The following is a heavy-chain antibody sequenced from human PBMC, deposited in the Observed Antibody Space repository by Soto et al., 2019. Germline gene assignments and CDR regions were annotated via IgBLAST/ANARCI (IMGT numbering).Heavy chain of an antibody. CDR3: AREDDGGDRDYYGLDV. J-gene: IGHJ6*02. D-gene: IGHD2-21*02. CDR2: IDHVGST. Sequence: PSETLSLTCAFYGGSFSDYYWGWLRPPPGKGLEWIGEIDHVGSTMYNPSLKSRVTISVDTSKNQFSLNLSSLTAADTAVYFCAREDDGGDRDYYGLDVWGQVTTVTVPS. V-gene: IGHV4-34*01. CDR1: GGSFSDYY.